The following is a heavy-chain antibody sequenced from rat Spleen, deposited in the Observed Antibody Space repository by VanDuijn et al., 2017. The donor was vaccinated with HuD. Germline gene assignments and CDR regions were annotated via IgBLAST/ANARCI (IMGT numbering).Heavy chain of an antibody. CDR1: GFTFTDFF. CDR3: TRHGGNSGEGFDY. CDR2: ISSDGAST. V-gene: IGHV5-29*01. D-gene: IGHD4-3*01. J-gene: IGHJ2*01. Sequence: EVQLVESDGGLVQPGRSLKLSCAASGFTFTDFFMAWVRQAPTMGLEWVATISSDGASTYYRNSVRGRFIISRDDAKSTLYLQMDSLRSADTATYYCTRHGGNSGEGFDYWGQGVMVTVSS.